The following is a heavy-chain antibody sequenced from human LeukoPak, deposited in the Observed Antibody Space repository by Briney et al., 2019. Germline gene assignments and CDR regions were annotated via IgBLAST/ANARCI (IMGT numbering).Heavy chain of an antibody. V-gene: IGHV4-39*07. D-gene: IGHD2-8*01. CDR1: GGSISSSSYY. J-gene: IGHJ6*03. CDR3: VDVMVYARNYYYYYYMDV. Sequence: PSETLSLTCTVSGGSISSSSYYWGWIRQPPGKGLEWIGSIYYSGSTYYNPSLKSRVTISVDTSKNQFSLKLSSVTAADTAVYYCVDVMVYARNYYYYYYMDVWGKGTTVTVSS. CDR2: IYYSGST.